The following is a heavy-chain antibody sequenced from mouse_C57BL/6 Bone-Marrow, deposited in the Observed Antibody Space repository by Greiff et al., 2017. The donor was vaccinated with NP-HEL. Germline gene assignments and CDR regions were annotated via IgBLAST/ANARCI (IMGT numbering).Heavy chain of an antibody. J-gene: IGHJ2*01. CDR1: GYSITSGYD. D-gene: IGHD1-1*01. CDR3: ARGPHYYGSSPYFDY. V-gene: IGHV3-1*01. CDR2: ISYSGST. Sequence: EVQLQQSGPGMVKPSQSLSLTCTVTGYSITSGYDWHWIRHFPGNKLEWMGYISYSGSTNYNPSLKSRISITHDTSKNHFFLKLNSVTTEDTATDYCARGPHYYGSSPYFDYWGQGTTLTVSS.